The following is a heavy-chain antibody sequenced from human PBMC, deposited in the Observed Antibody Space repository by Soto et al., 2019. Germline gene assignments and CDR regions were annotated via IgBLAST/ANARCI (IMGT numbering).Heavy chain of an antibody. D-gene: IGHD5-18*01. CDR3: ARVRPLLTYSCGAFDY. CDR1: GYTFTSYG. J-gene: IGHJ4*02. Sequence: QVQLVPSGAEVKKPGASVKVSCKASGYTFTSYGISWVRQAPGQGLERMGWISAYNGTTNYAQKLQGRVTMTTDTSTRTAYMEVRSLRSDDKAVYYCARVRPLLTYSCGAFDYWGQGTLVTVSS. CDR2: ISAYNGTT. V-gene: IGHV1-18*01.